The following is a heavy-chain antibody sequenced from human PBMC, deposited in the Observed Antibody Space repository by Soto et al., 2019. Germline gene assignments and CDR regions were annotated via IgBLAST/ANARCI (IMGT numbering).Heavy chain of an antibody. CDR3: ATAPGSYANY. D-gene: IGHD2-15*01. V-gene: IGHV1-69*13. CDR2: IIPIFGTA. J-gene: IGHJ4*02. Sequence: SAKVSCKASRGTFSSYAISCVRQSPRHGLEWMGGIIPIFGTANYEQKFQGGATITAHESTSTDYMELSSLRSEDTAVYCCATAPGSYANYWGQGSMGTVSS. CDR1: RGTFSSYA.